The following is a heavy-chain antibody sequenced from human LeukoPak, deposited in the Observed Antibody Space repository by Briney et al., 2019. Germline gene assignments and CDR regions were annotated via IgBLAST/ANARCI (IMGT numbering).Heavy chain of an antibody. D-gene: IGHD3-10*01. CDR3: ARSCGSGSEYTPFDY. Sequence: ASVKVSCKASGYTFTGYYMHWVRQAPGQGLEWMGWINPNSGGTNYAQKFQGRVTMTRDTSISTAYMELSRLRSDDTAVYYCARSCGSGSEYTPFDYWGQGTLVTVSS. J-gene: IGHJ4*02. V-gene: IGHV1-2*02. CDR1: GYTFTGYY. CDR2: INPNSGGT.